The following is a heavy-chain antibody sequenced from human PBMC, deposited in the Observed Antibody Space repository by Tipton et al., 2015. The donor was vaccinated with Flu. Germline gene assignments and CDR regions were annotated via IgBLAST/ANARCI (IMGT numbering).Heavy chain of an antibody. Sequence: SLRLSCAASGFTFSSYDMHWVRQATGKGLEWVSAIGTAGDTYYPGSVKGRFTISRENAKNSLYLQMNSLRAGDTAAYYCARGGFGGSGSHFDYWGQGTLVTVSS. CDR2: IGTAGDT. D-gene: IGHD3-10*01. J-gene: IGHJ4*02. CDR1: GFTFSSYD. CDR3: ARGGFGGSGSHFDY. V-gene: IGHV3-13*01.